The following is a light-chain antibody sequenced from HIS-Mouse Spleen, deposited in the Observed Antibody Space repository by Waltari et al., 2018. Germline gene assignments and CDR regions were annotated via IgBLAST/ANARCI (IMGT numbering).Light chain of an antibody. CDR1: SSNIGSNT. Sequence: QSVLTQPPSASGTPGQRVTISCSGSSSNIGSNTVNWYQQLPGTAPKRLIYSNKQRPAGVPDRFSGSKSGTSASLAISGLQAEDEADYYWAAWDDSLNGPVFGGGTKLTVL. CDR3: AAWDDSLNGPV. V-gene: IGLV1-44*01. CDR2: SNK. J-gene: IGLJ3*02.